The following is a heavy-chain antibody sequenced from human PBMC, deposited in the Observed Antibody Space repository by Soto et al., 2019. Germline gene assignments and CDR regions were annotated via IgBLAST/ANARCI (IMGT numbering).Heavy chain of an antibody. CDR2: ISNDGSNK. J-gene: IGHJ4*02. D-gene: IGHD6-19*01. Sequence: QVQLVESGGGVVQPGRSLRLSCAASGSGFTFSSYGLHWVRQAPGKGLEWVAVISNDGSNKYYGDSVKGRFTISRDNSKNTLYLQMSSLRADDTAVYYCATSSPWYRSGWAFFDYWGQGTLVTVSS. V-gene: IGHV3-30*03. CDR1: GSGFTFSSYG. CDR3: ATSSPWYRSGWAFFDY.